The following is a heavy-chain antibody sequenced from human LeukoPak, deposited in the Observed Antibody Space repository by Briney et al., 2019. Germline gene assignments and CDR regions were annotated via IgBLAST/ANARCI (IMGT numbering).Heavy chain of an antibody. CDR2: IKSKTDGGTT. J-gene: IGHJ3*02. V-gene: IGHV3-15*01. Sequence: GGSLRLSCAASGFTFSNAWMGWVRQAPGKGLEWVGRIKSKTDGGTTDYAAPVKGRFTISRDDSKNTLYLQMNSLKTEDTAVYYCTTEDYDSSAGAFDIWGQGTMVTVSS. CDR3: TTEDYDSSAGAFDI. D-gene: IGHD3-22*01. CDR1: GFTFSNAW.